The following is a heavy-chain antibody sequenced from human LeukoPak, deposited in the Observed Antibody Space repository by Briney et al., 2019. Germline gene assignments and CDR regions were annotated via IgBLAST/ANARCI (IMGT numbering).Heavy chain of an antibody. Sequence: ASVKVSCKASGYTFTSYGISWVRQAPGQGLEWMGWISAYNGNTNYAQKLQGRVTMTTDTSTSTAHMELRSLRSDDTAVYYCARVVRRSSWYLIWGQGTLVTVSS. D-gene: IGHD6-13*01. CDR3: ARVVRRSSWYLI. CDR1: GYTFTSYG. V-gene: IGHV1-18*01. CDR2: ISAYNGNT. J-gene: IGHJ4*02.